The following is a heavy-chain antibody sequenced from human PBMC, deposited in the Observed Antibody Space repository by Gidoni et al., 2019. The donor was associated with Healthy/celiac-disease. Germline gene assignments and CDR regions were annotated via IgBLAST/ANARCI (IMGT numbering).Heavy chain of an antibody. Sequence: QVQLVESGGGVVQPGRSLRLSCAASGFTFSIYGMHWVRKAPGKGLEWVAVISYDGSNKHYADSVKGRFTICRDNSKNTLYLQMNSLRAEDTAVYYCAKTQYDFWSGYYSDYYGMDVWGQGTTVTVSS. CDR3: AKTQYDFWSGYYSDYYGMDV. D-gene: IGHD3-3*01. V-gene: IGHV3-30*18. J-gene: IGHJ6*02. CDR1: GFTFSIYG. CDR2: ISYDGSNK.